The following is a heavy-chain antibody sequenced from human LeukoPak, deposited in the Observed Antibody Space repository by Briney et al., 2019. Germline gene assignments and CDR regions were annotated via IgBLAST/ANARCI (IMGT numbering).Heavy chain of an antibody. Sequence: ASVNVSCKASGYTFTSYAMHWVRRAPGQRLEWMGWINAGNGDTKYSQKFQGRVTITRDTSASTAYMELSSLRSEDTAVYYCAREGFYCTTTNCYNDYWGQGTLVTVSS. CDR2: INAGNGDT. CDR1: GYTFTSYA. J-gene: IGHJ4*02. V-gene: IGHV1-3*01. D-gene: IGHD2-2*02. CDR3: AREGFYCTTTNCYNDY.